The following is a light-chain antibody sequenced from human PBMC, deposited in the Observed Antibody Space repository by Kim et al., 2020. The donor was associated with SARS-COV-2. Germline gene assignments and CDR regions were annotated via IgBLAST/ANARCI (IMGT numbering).Light chain of an antibody. Sequence: DIQMTQSPSSLSASVGDEVTITCRASQGISNYLAWYQQKPGKAPKLLIYATSTLQSGVPSRFRGSRSGTDFTLIITRLQPEDVATYYCQKYDSAPWTCGQGTKVDIK. CDR2: ATS. J-gene: IGKJ1*01. V-gene: IGKV1-27*01. CDR3: QKYDSAPWT. CDR1: QGISNY.